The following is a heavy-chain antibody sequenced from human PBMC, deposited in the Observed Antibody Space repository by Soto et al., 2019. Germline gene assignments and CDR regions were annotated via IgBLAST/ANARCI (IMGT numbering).Heavy chain of an antibody. CDR3: TRHDILTGPPSDYGMDV. V-gene: IGHV3-73*01. D-gene: IGHD3-9*01. Sequence: PGGSLRLSCAASGFTFSGSAMHWVRQASGKGLEWVGRIRSKANSYATAYAASVKGRFTISRDDSKNTAYLQMNSLKTEDTAVYYCTRHDILTGPPSDYGMDVWGQGTTVTVSS. CDR2: IRSKANSYAT. CDR1: GFTFSGSA. J-gene: IGHJ6*02.